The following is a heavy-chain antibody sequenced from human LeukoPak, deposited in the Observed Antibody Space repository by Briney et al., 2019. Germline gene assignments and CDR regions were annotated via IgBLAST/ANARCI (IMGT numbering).Heavy chain of an antibody. V-gene: IGHV3-21*01. D-gene: IGHD3-9*01. CDR2: ISNSGTYI. CDR3: ARGPDIFTAFSPDF. J-gene: IGHJ4*02. Sequence: PGGSLRLSCAASGFTFSTYSMNWVRQAPGKGLEWVSSISNSGTYIYYADSVKGRFTPSRDNAKNSLYLQMDSLRAEDTAVYYCARGPDIFTAFSPDFWGQATLVTVSS. CDR1: GFTFSTYS.